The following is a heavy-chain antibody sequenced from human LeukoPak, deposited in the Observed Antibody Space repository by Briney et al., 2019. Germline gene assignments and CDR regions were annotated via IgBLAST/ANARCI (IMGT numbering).Heavy chain of an antibody. J-gene: IGHJ3*02. CDR3: TREDDNSYDAFDI. Sequence: GASVKVSCKASGYTFTGYYMHWVRQAPGQGLKWMGWINPYSGATNYAQKFQGRITMTRDTSISTAYMELSRLRSDDTAVYYCTREDDNSYDAFDIWSQGTMVTVSS. CDR1: GYTFTGYY. D-gene: IGHD1-1*01. V-gene: IGHV1-2*02. CDR2: INPYSGAT.